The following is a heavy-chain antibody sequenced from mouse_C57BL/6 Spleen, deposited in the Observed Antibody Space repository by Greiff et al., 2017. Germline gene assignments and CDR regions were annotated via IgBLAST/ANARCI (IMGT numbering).Heavy chain of an antibody. CDR2: INPNNGGT. CDR1: GYTFTDYN. V-gene: IGHV1-22*01. Sequence: VQLQQSGPELVKPGASVKMSCKASGYTFTDYNMHWVKQSHGKSLEWIGYINPNNGGTSYNQKFKGKATLTVNKSSSTAYMELRSLTSEDSAVYYCVVYYGTSFAYWGQGTLVTVSA. J-gene: IGHJ3*01. CDR3: VVYYGTSFAY. D-gene: IGHD1-1*01.